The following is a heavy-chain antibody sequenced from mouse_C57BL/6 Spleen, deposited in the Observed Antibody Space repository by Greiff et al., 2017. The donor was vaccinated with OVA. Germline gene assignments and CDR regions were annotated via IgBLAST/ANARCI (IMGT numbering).Heavy chain of an antibody. V-gene: IGHV1-55*01. CDR2: IYPGSGST. Sequence: QVQLQQPGAELVKPGASVKLSCKASGYTFTSYWITWVKQRPGQGLEWIGDIYPGSGSTNYNEKFKSKATLTVDTSSSTAYMQLSSLTSEDSAVYYCARGHDGSREYFDYWGQGTTLTVSS. D-gene: IGHD2-3*01. CDR3: ARGHDGSREYFDY. J-gene: IGHJ2*01. CDR1: GYTFTSYW.